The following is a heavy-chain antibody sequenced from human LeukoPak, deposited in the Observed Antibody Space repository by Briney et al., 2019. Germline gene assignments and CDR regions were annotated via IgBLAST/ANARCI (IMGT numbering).Heavy chain of an antibody. V-gene: IGHV4-34*01. Sequence: PSETLSLTCAVYGGSFSGYYWSWIRQPPGKGLEWIGEINHSGSTNYNPSLKSRVTISVDTSKNQFSLKLSSVTAADTAVYYCARGRGVWGSYRPNWFDPWGQGTLVTVSS. CDR2: INHSGST. CDR1: GGSFSGYY. J-gene: IGHJ5*02. CDR3: ARGRGVWGSYRPNWFDP. D-gene: IGHD3-16*02.